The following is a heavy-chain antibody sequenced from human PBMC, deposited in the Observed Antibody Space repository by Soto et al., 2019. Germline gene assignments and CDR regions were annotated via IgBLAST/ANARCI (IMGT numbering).Heavy chain of an antibody. J-gene: IGHJ5*02. CDR3: AIDDNAFDT. V-gene: IGHV1-69*08. CDR2: IIPILGIA. Sequence: QVQLVQSGAEVKKPGSSVKVSCKASGGTFSSYTISWVRQAPGQGLEWMGRIIPILGIANYAQKFQGRVTITANKSTSTAYMELRSLTYEDTAVYYGAIDDNAFDTWGQGTLVTVSS. CDR1: GGTFSSYT.